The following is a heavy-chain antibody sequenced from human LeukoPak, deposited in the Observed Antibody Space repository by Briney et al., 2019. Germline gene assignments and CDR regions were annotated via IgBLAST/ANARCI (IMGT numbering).Heavy chain of an antibody. D-gene: IGHD2-21*02. Sequence: TGGSLRLSCAASGFTFSSYAMSWVRQAPGKGLEWVSAISGSGGSTYYADSVKGRFTISRDNSKNTLYLQMNSLRAEDTAVYYCAKGKFLEHIVVVTPIYTDYWGQGTLVTVSS. J-gene: IGHJ4*02. V-gene: IGHV3-23*01. CDR1: GFTFSSYA. CDR2: ISGSGGST. CDR3: AKGKFLEHIVVVTPIYTDY.